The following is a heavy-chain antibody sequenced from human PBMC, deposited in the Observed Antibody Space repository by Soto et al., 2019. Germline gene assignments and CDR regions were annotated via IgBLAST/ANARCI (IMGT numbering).Heavy chain of an antibody. J-gene: IGHJ5*02. D-gene: IGHD1-20*01. CDR3: ARGRYNWNKGTFDP. V-gene: IGHV4-34*01. CDR2: INHSGST. CDR1: GGSFSGYY. Sequence: SETLSLTCAVYGGSFSGYYWSWIRQPPGKGLEWIGEINHSGSTNYNTSLKSRVTISVDTSKNQFSLKLSSVTAADTSVYYCARGRYNWNKGTFDPWGQGTLVTVSS.